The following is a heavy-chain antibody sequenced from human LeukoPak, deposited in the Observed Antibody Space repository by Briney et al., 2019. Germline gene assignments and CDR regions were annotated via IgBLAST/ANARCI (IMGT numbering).Heavy chain of an antibody. V-gene: IGHV3-30*04. Sequence: PGGSLRLSCAASGFTFSSYAMHWVRQAPGKGLEWVAVISYDGSNKYYADSVKGRFTISRDNSKNTPYLQMNSLRAEDTAVYYCARGDSSSWYSPFDYWGQGTLVTVSS. CDR2: ISYDGSNK. J-gene: IGHJ4*02. D-gene: IGHD6-13*01. CDR1: GFTFSSYA. CDR3: ARGDSSSWYSPFDY.